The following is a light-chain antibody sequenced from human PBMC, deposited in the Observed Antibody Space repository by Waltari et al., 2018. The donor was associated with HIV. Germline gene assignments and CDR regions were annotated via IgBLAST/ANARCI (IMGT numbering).Light chain of an antibody. CDR1: QSAATN. CDR3: QQYNSSPT. V-gene: IGKV3-15*01. CDR2: GAG. Sequence: EILMTQSPATLAVSPGDRATLSCKASQSAATNIAWYQQKPGQPIRLLIYGAGTTATGVSGRFSGCGSGTDFTLTINNLQSDDSAVYFCQQYNSSPTFGQGTKVEV. J-gene: IGKJ2*01.